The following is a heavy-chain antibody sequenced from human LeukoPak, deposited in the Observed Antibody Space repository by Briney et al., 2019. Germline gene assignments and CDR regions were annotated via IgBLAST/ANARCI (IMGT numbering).Heavy chain of an antibody. CDR1: GGSISSYY. CDR3: ARLGGATSPFGY. V-gene: IGHV4-59*08. D-gene: IGHD1-26*01. Sequence: SETLSLTCTVSGGSISSYYWSWIRQPPGKGLEWIGYIYYTGNTNYNPSLKSRVTISVDASKNQFSLNLSFVTAADTAIYYCARLGGATSPFGYWGQGTLVTVSS. CDR2: IYYTGNT. J-gene: IGHJ4*02.